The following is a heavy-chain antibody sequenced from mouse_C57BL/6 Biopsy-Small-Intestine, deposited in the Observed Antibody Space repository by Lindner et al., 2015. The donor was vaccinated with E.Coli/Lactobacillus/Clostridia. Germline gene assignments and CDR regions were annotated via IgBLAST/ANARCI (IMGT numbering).Heavy chain of an antibody. CDR2: IRSKSNNYAT. CDR1: GFTFNTYA. J-gene: IGHJ3*01. V-gene: IGHV10-3*01. CDR3: VREGYGHYEWFAY. D-gene: IGHD2-1*01. Sequence: VQLQESGGGLVQPKGSLKLSCAASGFTFNTYAMHWVRQAPGKGLEWVARIRSKSNNYATYYADSVKDRFTISRDDSQSMFYLQMNTLKTEDTAMYYCVREGYGHYEWFAYWGQGTLVTVSA.